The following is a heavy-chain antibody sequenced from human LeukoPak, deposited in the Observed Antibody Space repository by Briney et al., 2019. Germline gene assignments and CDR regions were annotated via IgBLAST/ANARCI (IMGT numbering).Heavy chain of an antibody. Sequence: ASVKVSCKASGYTFTGYYMHWVRQAPGQGLEWMGWMNPNSGNTGYAQKFQGRVTMTRNTSISTAYMELSSLRSEDTAVYYCARGYQWLSMDVWGQGTTVTVSS. J-gene: IGHJ6*02. CDR3: ARGYQWLSMDV. D-gene: IGHD6-19*01. CDR2: MNPNSGNT. CDR1: GYTFTGYY. V-gene: IGHV1-8*02.